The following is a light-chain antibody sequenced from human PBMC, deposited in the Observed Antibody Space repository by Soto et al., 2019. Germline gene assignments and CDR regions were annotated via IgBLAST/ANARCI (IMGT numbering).Light chain of an antibody. CDR3: QQGFNTPNT. Sequence: DIQMTQSPSSLSASVGYRVTITCRASQSINNCLNWYQQKPGKAPKLLIYAASSLQSGVPSRFSGSGSGTHFTLTISSLQPEDFATYYCQQGFNTPNTFGPGTKVDIK. J-gene: IGKJ3*01. V-gene: IGKV1-39*01. CDR1: QSINNC. CDR2: AAS.